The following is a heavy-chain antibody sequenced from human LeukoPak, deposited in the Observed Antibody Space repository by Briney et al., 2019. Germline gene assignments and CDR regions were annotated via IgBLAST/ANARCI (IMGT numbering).Heavy chain of an antibody. J-gene: IGHJ6*02. V-gene: IGHV3-30*03. CDR3: ARRVVPAIYGMDV. CDR2: ISYDGSNK. CDR1: GFTFSSYG. D-gene: IGHD2-2*01. Sequence: GRSLRLSCAASGFTFSSYGMHWVRQAPGKGLEWVAVISYDGSNKYYADSVKGRFTISRDNSKNTLYLQMNSLRAEDTAVYYCARRVVPAIYGMDVWGQGTTVTVSS.